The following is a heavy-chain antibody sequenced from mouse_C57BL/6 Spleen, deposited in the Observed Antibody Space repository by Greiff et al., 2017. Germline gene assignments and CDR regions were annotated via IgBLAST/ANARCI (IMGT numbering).Heavy chain of an antibody. J-gene: IGHJ4*01. CDR2: IYPGSGST. Sequence: VQLQQPGPELVKPGASVKMSCKASGYSFTSYCITWVKQRPGQGLEWIGDIYPGSGSTNYNEKFKSKATLTVDTSSSTAYMQLSSLTYEDSAVYYCARDCYAMDYWGQGTSVTVSS. CDR1: GYSFTSYC. CDR3: ARDCYAMDY. V-gene: IGHV1-55*01.